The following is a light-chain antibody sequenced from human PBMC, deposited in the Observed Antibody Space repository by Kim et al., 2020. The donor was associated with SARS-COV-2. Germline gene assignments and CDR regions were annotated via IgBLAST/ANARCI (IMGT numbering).Light chain of an antibody. CDR2: KAS. CDR1: QSIGNR. V-gene: IGKV1-5*03. J-gene: IGKJ1*01. CDR3: QQYNVYWT. Sequence: DIRMTQSPSTLSASVGDRVTLTCRASQSIGNRLAWYQQQPGKAPKVLIYKASSLESGVPSRFSGSGSGTEFTLTISSLQPDDFATYYCQQYNVYWTFGQGTKVDIK.